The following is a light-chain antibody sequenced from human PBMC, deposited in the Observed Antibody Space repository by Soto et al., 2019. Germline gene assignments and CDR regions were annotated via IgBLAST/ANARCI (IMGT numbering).Light chain of an antibody. Sequence: DIQMTQSPSSLSASVGDRVTITCRSSQSVFKYLHWYQQKPGRAPNLLIFDTSSLRSGVPSRFSGSGSGTDFTLTISSLEPEDFAVYYCQHRSNWPRLTFGGGTKVDI. V-gene: IGKV1-39*01. J-gene: IGKJ4*01. CDR3: QHRSNWPRLT. CDR1: QSVFKY. CDR2: DTS.